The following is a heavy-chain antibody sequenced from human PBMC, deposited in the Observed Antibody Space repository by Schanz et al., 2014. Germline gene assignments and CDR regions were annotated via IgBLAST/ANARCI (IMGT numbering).Heavy chain of an antibody. CDR1: GFTFFGSFA. CDR3: AKDVDFWSGYYLDY. D-gene: IGHD3-3*01. Sequence: EVQLLESGGGLVQPGGSLRLSCVASGFTFFGSFAMSWVRQAPGKGLEWVSLVSASGGGPFYADSVKGRFTISRDNAKNSLFLQMNSLSAEDTAVYYCAKDVDFWSGYYLDYWGQGTLVTVSS. CDR2: VSASGGGP. J-gene: IGHJ4*02. V-gene: IGHV3-23*01.